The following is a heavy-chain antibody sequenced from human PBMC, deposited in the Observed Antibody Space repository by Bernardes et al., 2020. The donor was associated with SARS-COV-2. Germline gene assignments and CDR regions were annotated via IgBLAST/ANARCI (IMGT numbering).Heavy chain of an antibody. Sequence: LFRSCAASGFTFSSFGMHWVRQSPGQGLPWVADIWYDGSNENYAESVKGRFTISRDNSRNTLYLQMNSLRGEDTAVYYCARSGHTVFGVASNYGMDVWGQGTTVTVSS. V-gene: IGHV3-33*01. CDR2: IWYDGSNE. D-gene: IGHD3-3*01. CDR1: GFTFSSFG. CDR3: ARSGHTVFGVASNYGMDV. J-gene: IGHJ6*02.